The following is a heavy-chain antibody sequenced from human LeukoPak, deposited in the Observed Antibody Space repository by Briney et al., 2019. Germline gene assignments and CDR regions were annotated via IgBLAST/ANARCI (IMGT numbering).Heavy chain of an antibody. CDR1: GFTFSSYS. Sequence: GGSLRLSCAASGFTFSSYSMNWVRQAPGKGLEWVSSISSSSSYIYYADSVKGRFTISRDNAKNSLYLQMNSLRAEDTAVYYCARDLGGYYYENYGMDVWGQGTTVTVSS. V-gene: IGHV3-21*01. D-gene: IGHD3-22*01. CDR2: ISSSSSYI. J-gene: IGHJ6*02. CDR3: ARDLGGYYYENYGMDV.